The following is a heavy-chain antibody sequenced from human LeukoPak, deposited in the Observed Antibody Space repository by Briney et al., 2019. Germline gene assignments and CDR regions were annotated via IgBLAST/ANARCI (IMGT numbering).Heavy chain of an antibody. V-gene: IGHV3-30*18. D-gene: IGHD2-2*01. CDR3: EKVGGRGCSSTSCHDY. CDR1: GFTFSSYG. Sequence: GGSLRLSCAASGFTFSSYGMHWVRQAPGKGLECVAVISYDGSNKYYSDSVKGRCTISRENYKNTMYLQMNSLRAEDTAVSYCEKVGGRGCSSTSCHDYWGQGTLVTVSS. CDR2: ISYDGSNK. J-gene: IGHJ4*02.